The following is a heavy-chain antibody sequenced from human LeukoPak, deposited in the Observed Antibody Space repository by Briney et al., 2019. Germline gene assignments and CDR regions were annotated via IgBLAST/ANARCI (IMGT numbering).Heavy chain of an antibody. CDR3: ARELISGGDYGWFDP. CDR2: IKWDGDEK. J-gene: IGHJ5*02. V-gene: IGHV3-7*01. D-gene: IGHD4-17*01. Sequence: GGSLRLSCAASGFTFSSYWMSWVRQAPGKGLEWVANIKWDGDEKYYVDSVKGRFTISRDNAKKSLYLQMNSLRAEDTAVYYCARELISGGDYGWFDPWGQGTLVTVSS. CDR1: GFTFSSYW.